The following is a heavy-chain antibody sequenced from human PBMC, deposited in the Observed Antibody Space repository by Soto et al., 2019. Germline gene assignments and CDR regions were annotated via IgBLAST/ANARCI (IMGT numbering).Heavy chain of an antibody. J-gene: IGHJ3*02. CDR1: GFTVSSNY. Sequence: EVQLVESGGGLVQPGGSLRLSCAASGFTVSSNYMSWVRQAPGKGLEWVSVIYSGGSTYYADSVKGRFTISRDNSKNTLYLQMNSLRAGDTAVYDCARDRVAMGWDAFDIWGQGKMVTVSS. D-gene: IGHD5-18*01. CDR2: IYSGGST. V-gene: IGHV3-66*01. CDR3: ARDRVAMGWDAFDI.